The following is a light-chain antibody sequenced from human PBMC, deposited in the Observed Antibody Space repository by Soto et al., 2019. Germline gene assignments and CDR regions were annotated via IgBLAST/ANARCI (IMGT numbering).Light chain of an antibody. V-gene: IGKV1-39*01. J-gene: IGKJ1*01. CDR1: QVIRND. CDR3: QQTYTSRPWT. CDR2: AAY. Sequence: DIQMTQSPSSLSASVGDRVTITCRSSQVIRNDLGWYQQKPGKAHKRLIYAAYTLQSGVPSRFSGSGSGTDFTPTISSLQPEDLATYYCQQTYTSRPWTFGRGTKLEIK.